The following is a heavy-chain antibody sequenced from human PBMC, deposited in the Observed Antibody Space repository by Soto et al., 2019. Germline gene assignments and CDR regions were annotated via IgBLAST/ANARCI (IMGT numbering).Heavy chain of an antibody. D-gene: IGHD2-15*01. CDR2: INGDGDYT. J-gene: IGHJ4*02. CDR1: GFSFSSYW. CDR3: ARERGGYSSDF. V-gene: IGHV3-74*01. Sequence: EVQLVESGGGLVQPGGSLRLSGAASGFSFSSYWMHWLRRVPGKGLVWVSRINGDGDYTNYADSVKGRFTISRDNAKNTLYLQMNSLRAEDTAVYYCARERGGYSSDFWGQGTLVTVSS.